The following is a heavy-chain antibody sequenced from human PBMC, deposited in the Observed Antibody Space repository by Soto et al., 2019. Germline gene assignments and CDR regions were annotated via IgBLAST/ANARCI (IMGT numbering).Heavy chain of an antibody. D-gene: IGHD3-10*01. CDR3: ARDRDHYYGSGSFYGMDV. CDR1: GGTFSSYA. Sequence: GASVKVSCKASGGTFSSYAISWVRQAPGQGLEWMGGIIPIFGTANYAQKFQGRVTIAADESTSTAYMELSSLRSEDTAVYYCARDRDHYYGSGSFYGMDVWGQGPTVTVSS. J-gene: IGHJ6*02. CDR2: IIPIFGTA. V-gene: IGHV1-69*13.